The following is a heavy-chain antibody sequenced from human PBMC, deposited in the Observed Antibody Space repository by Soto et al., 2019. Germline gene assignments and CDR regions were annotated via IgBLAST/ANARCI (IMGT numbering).Heavy chain of an antibody. Sequence: GGSLRLSCAASGFTFSNDRMSWVRQAPGKGLEWVGHIKSKTDGGTTDYAEPVKGRFTISRDDSKNTLYLQMNSLKTEDTAVYYCTTDVYNDSSGYPFHFDYWGKGTLGTVSS. D-gene: IGHD3-22*01. CDR3: TTDVYNDSSGYPFHFDY. J-gene: IGHJ4*01. V-gene: IGHV3-15*01. CDR1: GFTFSNDR. CDR2: IKSKTDGGTT.